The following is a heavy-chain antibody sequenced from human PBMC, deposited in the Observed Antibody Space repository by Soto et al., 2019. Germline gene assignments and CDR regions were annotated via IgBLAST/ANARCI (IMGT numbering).Heavy chain of an antibody. CDR3: ARFGTRPNGNWFDP. Sequence: QVQLQESGPGLVKPSEILSLTCTVSGGSISSDYWNWIRQPPGEGLEWIGYVYHSWSTKYNPSLKTPVPPSVDPSKNQLSLKLSSLTAADTAVYYCARFGTRPNGNWFDPWGQGTLVTVSS. V-gene: IGHV4-59*01. CDR1: GGSISSDY. D-gene: IGHD3-10*01. J-gene: IGHJ5*02. CDR2: VYHSWST.